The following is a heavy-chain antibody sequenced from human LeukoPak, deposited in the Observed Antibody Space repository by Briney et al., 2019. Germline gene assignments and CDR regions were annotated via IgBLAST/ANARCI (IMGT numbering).Heavy chain of an antibody. CDR3: ARDRVAAMLYYYYGMDV. Sequence: GASVKVSCKASGYTFTGYYMHWVRQAPGQGLEWMGWINPNSGGTNYAQKFQGRVTMTRDTSISTAYMELSRLRSDDTAVYCCARDRVAAMLYYYYGMDVWGQGTTVTVSS. D-gene: IGHD5-18*01. CDR1: GYTFTGYY. CDR2: INPNSGGT. J-gene: IGHJ6*02. V-gene: IGHV1-2*02.